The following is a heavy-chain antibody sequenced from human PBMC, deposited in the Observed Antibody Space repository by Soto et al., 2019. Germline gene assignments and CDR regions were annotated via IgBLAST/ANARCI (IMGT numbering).Heavy chain of an antibody. J-gene: IGHJ4*02. CDR3: ASGSGWFLKY. Sequence: GGSLRLSCAASDFTVSNNYMNWVRQAPGKGLEWVSIIYAGGNTYYAGSVKGRFTISRDSSKNTLYLQMNSLRAEDTALYYCASGSGWFLKYWGQGILVTVSS. CDR1: DFTVSNNY. D-gene: IGHD6-19*01. V-gene: IGHV3-53*01. CDR2: IYAGGNT.